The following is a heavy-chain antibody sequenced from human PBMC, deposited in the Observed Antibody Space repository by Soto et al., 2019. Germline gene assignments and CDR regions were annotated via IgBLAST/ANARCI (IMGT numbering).Heavy chain of an antibody. CDR3: ARVGRSGYDVFDY. J-gene: IGHJ4*02. CDR1: GGSISSYY. Sequence: PSETLSLTCTVSGGSISSYYWSWIRQPPGKGLEWIGYIYYSGSTNYNPSLKSRVTISVDTSKNQFSLKLSSVTAAGTAVYYCARVGRSGYDVFDYWGQGTLVTVSS. V-gene: IGHV4-59*01. D-gene: IGHD5-12*01. CDR2: IYYSGST.